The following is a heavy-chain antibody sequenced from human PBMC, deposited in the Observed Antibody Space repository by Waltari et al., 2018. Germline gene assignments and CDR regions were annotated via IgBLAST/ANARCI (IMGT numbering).Heavy chain of an antibody. CDR2: IWCAGRIK. V-gene: IGHV3-33*01. J-gene: IGHJ6*02. CDR1: GFTFSSYG. CDR3: ARDRSGSYYYYGMDV. Sequence: QVQLVESGGGVVQPGRSLRLSCAASGFTFSSYGMHWVRQAPGKGLECVAVIWCAGRIKYYADSVKGLFTISRDNSKNKLYLQMNSLRAEDTAVYYCARDRSGSYYYYGMDVWGQGTTVTVSS. D-gene: IGHD1-26*01.